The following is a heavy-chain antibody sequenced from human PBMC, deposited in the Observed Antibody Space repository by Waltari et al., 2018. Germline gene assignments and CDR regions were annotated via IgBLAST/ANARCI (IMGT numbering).Heavy chain of an antibody. CDR2: IYYSGST. J-gene: IGHJ4*02. CDR3: ARALRDIVATTYYFDY. Sequence: QVQLQESGPGLVKPSQTLSLTCTVSGGSISSGCYYWSWIRQPPGKGLEWIGYIYYSGSTYYNPSLKSRVTISVDTSKNQFSLKLSSVTAADTAVYYCARALRDIVATTYYFDYWGQGTLVTVSS. V-gene: IGHV4-31*03. D-gene: IGHD5-12*01. CDR1: GGSISSGCYY.